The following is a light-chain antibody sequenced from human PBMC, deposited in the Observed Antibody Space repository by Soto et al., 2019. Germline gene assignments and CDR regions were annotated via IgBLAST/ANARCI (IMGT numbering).Light chain of an antibody. CDR2: KDN. CDR1: ALAKQY. CDR3: QSADGGGNYV. V-gene: IGLV3-25*03. Sequence: SYELTQPPSVSLSPGHTARITCSGDALAKQYVYWYQQRPGQAPVLIIYKDNERRSGIPERISGSSSGTTVTLTISGVQAEDEADYYCQSADGGGNYVFGSGTKVTVL. J-gene: IGLJ1*01.